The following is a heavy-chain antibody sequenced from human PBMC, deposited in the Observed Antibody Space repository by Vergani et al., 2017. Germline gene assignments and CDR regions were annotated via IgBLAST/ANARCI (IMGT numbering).Heavy chain of an antibody. V-gene: IGHV4-39*07. J-gene: IGHJ4*02. CDR1: GGSISSSSYY. CDR3: AREGAGLYDYDDYVGEFDY. D-gene: IGHD4-17*01. CDR2: IYYSGST. Sequence: QLQLQESGPGLVKPSETLSLTCTVSGGSISSSSYYWGWIRQPPGKGLEWIWYIYYSGSTCYNPSLKSRVTISVAPSKNQFSLKLSSVTAADPAVYYCAREGAGLYDYDDYVGEFDYWGQGTLVTVSS.